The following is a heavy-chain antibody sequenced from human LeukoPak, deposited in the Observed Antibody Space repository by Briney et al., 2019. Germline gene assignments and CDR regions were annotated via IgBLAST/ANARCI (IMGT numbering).Heavy chain of an antibody. CDR2: IYYSGST. V-gene: IGHV4-59*12. D-gene: IGHD3-16*01. CDR1: GGSISSYY. J-gene: IGHJ4*02. CDR3: ARDYTRYFDY. Sequence: KPSETLSLTCTVSGGSISSYYWSWIRQPPGKGLEWIGYIYYSGSTNYNPSLKSRVTMSVDTSKNQFSLRLSSVIAADTAVYFCARDYTRYFDYWGQGTLVTVSS.